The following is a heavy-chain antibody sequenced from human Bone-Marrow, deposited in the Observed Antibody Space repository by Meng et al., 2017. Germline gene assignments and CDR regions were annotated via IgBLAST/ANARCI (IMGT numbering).Heavy chain of an antibody. CDR2: TYYRSQWQS. D-gene: IGHD3-16*01. Sequence: QVQLQQSGPRLVKPSQTLSLTCAISGDSVSGNRALWHWVRQSPSRGLEWLGHTYYRSQWQSHYGASVKSRISIYADNSRNTLYLQMNSLRAEDTAVYYCARVGGGWDPLSHWGPGTLVTVSS. V-gene: IGHV6-1*01. J-gene: IGHJ4*02. CDR3: ARVGGGWDPLSH. CDR1: GDSVSGNRAL.